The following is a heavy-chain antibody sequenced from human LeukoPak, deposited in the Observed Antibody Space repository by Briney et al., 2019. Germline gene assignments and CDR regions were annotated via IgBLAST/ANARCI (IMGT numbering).Heavy chain of an antibody. Sequence: GRSLRLSCAASGFTFDNYAMHWVRQAPGKGLEWVSGIAWNNTGFADSVKGRFTISRDNAENSLSLQMNSLTPEDTAFYFCAKDMNSYGSGSSYNPWGPFDSWGQGTLVTVSS. J-gene: IGHJ4*02. D-gene: IGHD3-10*01. CDR2: IAWNNT. CDR3: AKDMNSYGSGSSYNPWGPFDS. V-gene: IGHV3-9*01. CDR1: GFTFDNYA.